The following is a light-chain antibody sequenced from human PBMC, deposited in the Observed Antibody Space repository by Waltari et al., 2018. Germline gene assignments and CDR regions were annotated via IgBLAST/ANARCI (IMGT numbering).Light chain of an antibody. V-gene: IGKV3-15*01. CDR2: GAS. Sequence: EIVMTQSPATLSVSPGERATLSCRASQSVNSNLAWYQQKPGQAPRLLIYGASTRATGIPARFSGSGSGTEFTLTISSMQSEDFAVYYCQQYNNWPQITFGGGTKVEIK. CDR3: QQYNNWPQIT. CDR1: QSVNSN. J-gene: IGKJ4*01.